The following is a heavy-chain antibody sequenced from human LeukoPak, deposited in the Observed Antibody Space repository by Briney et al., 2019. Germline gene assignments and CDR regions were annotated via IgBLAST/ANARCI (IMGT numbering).Heavy chain of an antibody. Sequence: GASLEISCEASGSTFTNYWIGWGRQLPGKGPEWMGIIYTGDSTTRYSPSFQGQVTISADKSINTAYLQWSSLKASDTAMYYCARSVGVVITTGYDYWGQGTLVTVSS. CDR1: GSTFTNYW. CDR3: ARSVGVVITTGYDY. D-gene: IGHD3-22*01. J-gene: IGHJ4*02. V-gene: IGHV5-51*01. CDR2: IYTGDSTT.